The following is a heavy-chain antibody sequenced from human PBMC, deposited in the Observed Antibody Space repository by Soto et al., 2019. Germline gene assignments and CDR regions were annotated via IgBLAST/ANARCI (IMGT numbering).Heavy chain of an antibody. J-gene: IGHJ3*01. V-gene: IGHV1-69*06. Sequence: QVQLVQSGAEVKKPGSSVKVSCKASGGTFSSYAISWVRQAPGQGLEWMGGIIPIFGTANYAQKFQGRVTITADKSTSTAYMELSSLRSEDTAVYYCARERGVVRYFYWLFTDAFDLWGQGTMVTGSS. CDR1: GGTFSSYA. D-gene: IGHD3-9*01. CDR3: ARERGVVRYFYWLFTDAFDL. CDR2: IIPIFGTA.